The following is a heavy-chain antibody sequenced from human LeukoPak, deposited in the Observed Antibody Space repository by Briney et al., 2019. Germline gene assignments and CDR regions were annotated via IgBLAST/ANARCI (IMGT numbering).Heavy chain of an antibody. CDR3: ARRIAVAGTSYYAMDV. V-gene: IGHV5-51*01. Sequence: GESLKISCKGSGYSFTSYWIGWVRQMPGKGLEWMGIISPGDSDTRYSPSFQGQVTISVDKSISTAYVQWSSLKASDTAMYFCARRIAVAGTSYYAMDVWGQGTTVTVSS. CDR1: GYSFTSYW. D-gene: IGHD6-19*01. J-gene: IGHJ6*02. CDR2: ISPGDSDT.